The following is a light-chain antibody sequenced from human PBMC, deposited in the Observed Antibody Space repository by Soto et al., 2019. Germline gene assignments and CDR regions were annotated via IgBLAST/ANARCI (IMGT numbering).Light chain of an antibody. Sequence: QSVLTQPASVSGSPGQSITISCTGTSSDIGYSNFVSWYQQHPGKALKLLIYDLINRPSGVPNRFSGSKSGNTASLTISGLQAEDEADYYCNSCTSANTYVFGTGTKVTAL. V-gene: IGLV2-14*03. CDR3: NSCTSANTYV. CDR2: DLI. CDR1: SSDIGYSNF. J-gene: IGLJ1*01.